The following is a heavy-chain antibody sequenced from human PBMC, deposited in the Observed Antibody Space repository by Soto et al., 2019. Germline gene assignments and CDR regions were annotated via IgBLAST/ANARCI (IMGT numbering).Heavy chain of an antibody. CDR1: GYTFTSYD. Sequence: ASVKVSCKASGYTFTSYDINWVRQATGQGLEWMGWMNPNSGNTGYAQKFQGSVTMTRNTSISTAYMELSSLRSEDTAVYYCARSEYTSGWTGYWGQGTLVTAPQ. CDR2: MNPNSGNT. J-gene: IGHJ4*02. V-gene: IGHV1-8*01. CDR3: ARSEYTSGWTGY. D-gene: IGHD6-19*01.